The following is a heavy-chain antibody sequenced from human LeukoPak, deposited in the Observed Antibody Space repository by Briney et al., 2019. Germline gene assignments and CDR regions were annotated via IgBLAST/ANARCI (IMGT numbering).Heavy chain of an antibody. J-gene: IGHJ4*02. D-gene: IGHD5-18*01. CDR3: AHRPPPSLARGYSYGQFDY. Sequence: TLSLTCTVSGGSISSYYWSWIRQPPGKALEWLALIYWNDDKRYSPSLKSRLTITKDTSKNQVVLTMTNMDPVDTATYYCAHRPPPSLARGYSYGQFDYWGQGTLVTVSS. V-gene: IGHV2-5*01. CDR1: GGSISSYYW. CDR2: IYWNDDK.